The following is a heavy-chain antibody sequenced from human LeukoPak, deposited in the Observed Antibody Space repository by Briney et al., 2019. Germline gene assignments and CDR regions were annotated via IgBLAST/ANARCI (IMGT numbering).Heavy chain of an antibody. V-gene: IGHV3-23*01. CDR2: ISGSGGST. CDR1: GFTFSSYA. J-gene: IGHJ3*02. Sequence: PGESLRLSCAASGFTFSSYAMSWVRQAPGKGLEWVSAISGSGGSTYYADSVKGRFTISRDNSKNTLYLQMNSLRAEDTAVYYCAKNVVDRYYYDSSGYSEAHDAFDIWGQGTMVSVSS. CDR3: AKNVVDRYYYDSSGYSEAHDAFDI. D-gene: IGHD3-22*01.